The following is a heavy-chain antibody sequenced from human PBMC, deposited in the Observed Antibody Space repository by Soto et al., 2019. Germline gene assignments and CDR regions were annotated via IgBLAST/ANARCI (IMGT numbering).Heavy chain of an antibody. J-gene: IGHJ4*02. V-gene: IGHV4-34*01. Sequence: QVQLQQWGAGLLKPSETLSLNCAVYGGSFSGYYWSWIRQPPGKGLEWIGEINHSGSTNYNPSLKSRVTISVDTSKNQFALNLSSVTAADTAVYYCARVLAAARGADYWGQGTLVTVSS. CDR2: INHSGST. CDR3: ARVLAAARGADY. CDR1: GGSFSGYY. D-gene: IGHD6-13*01.